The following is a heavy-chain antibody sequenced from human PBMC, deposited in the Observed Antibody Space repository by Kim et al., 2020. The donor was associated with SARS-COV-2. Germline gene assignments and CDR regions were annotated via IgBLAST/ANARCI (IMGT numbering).Heavy chain of an antibody. J-gene: IGHJ3*02. V-gene: IGHV3-23*01. Sequence: GGSLRLSCAASGFTFSSYAMSWVRQAPGKGLEWVSAISGSGGSTYYADSVKGRFTISRDNSKNTLYLQMNSLRAEDTAVYYCAKVFDGTAMVSDAFDIWGQGTMVTVSS. D-gene: IGHD5-18*01. CDR2: ISGSGGST. CDR1: GFTFSSYA. CDR3: AKVFDGTAMVSDAFDI.